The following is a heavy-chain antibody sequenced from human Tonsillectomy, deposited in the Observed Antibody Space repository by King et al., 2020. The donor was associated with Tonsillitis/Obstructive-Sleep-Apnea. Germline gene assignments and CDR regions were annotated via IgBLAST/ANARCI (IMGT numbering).Heavy chain of an antibody. J-gene: IGHJ3*02. V-gene: IGHV4-4*02. D-gene: IGHD2-2*01. CDR1: GGSISSSNW. CDR3: ARGYCSSPSCHGDDAFDI. Sequence: LQLQESGPGLVKPSGTLSLTCAVSGGSISSSNWWSLVLQPPGKGLEWIGKIYHSGSTDYNPSLTSRVTISVDKSKNHFSLRLRLVTAADTAVYYCARGYCSSPSCHGDDAFDIWGQGTMVTVSS. CDR2: IYHSGST.